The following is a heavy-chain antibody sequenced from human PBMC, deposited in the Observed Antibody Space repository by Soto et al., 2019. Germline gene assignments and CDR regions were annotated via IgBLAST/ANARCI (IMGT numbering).Heavy chain of an antibody. CDR1: GGTFSSYA. D-gene: IGHD3-3*01. V-gene: IGHV1-69*13. CDR2: IIPIFGTA. J-gene: IGHJ6*02. CDR3: ARSPTYYDFWSGYKEAVYGMDV. Sequence: ASVKVSCKASGGTFSSYAISWVRQAPGQGLEWMGGIIPIFGTANYAQKFQGRVTITADESTSTAYMELSSLRSEDTAVYYCARSPTYYDFWSGYKEAVYGMDVWGQGTTVTVSS.